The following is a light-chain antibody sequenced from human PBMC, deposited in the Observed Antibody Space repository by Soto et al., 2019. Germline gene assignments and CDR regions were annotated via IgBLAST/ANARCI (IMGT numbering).Light chain of an antibody. J-gene: IGKJ2*01. CDR1: QSIGTW. CDR2: KAS. CDR3: LHDNSYPYT. Sequence: DIQMTQSPSTLSASVGDRVTITCRASQSIGTWLAWYQQKPGKAPKVLIYKASSLQSGVPSRFSGSGSGTECALTISSLQPDYFSTYYCLHDNSYPYTFGHGTKLEIK. V-gene: IGKV1-5*03.